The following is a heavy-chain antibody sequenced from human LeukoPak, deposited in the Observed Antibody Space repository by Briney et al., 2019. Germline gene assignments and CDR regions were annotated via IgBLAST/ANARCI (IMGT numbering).Heavy chain of an antibody. Sequence: ASVKVSCKASGYTFTSYAMHWARQAPGQRLEWMGWINAGNGNTKYSQKFQGRVTITRDTSASTAYMELSSLRSEDTAVYYCATMVRGVMVLDYWGQGTLVTVSS. J-gene: IGHJ4*02. CDR3: ATMVRGVMVLDY. CDR2: INAGNGNT. V-gene: IGHV1-3*01. CDR1: GYTFTSYA. D-gene: IGHD3-10*01.